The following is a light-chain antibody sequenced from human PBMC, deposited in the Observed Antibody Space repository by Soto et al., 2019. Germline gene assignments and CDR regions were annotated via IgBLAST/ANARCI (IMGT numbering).Light chain of an antibody. Sequence: DIQMTQSPSSLSASVGDRVTITCRTSQSISTSLNWYQQKPGKXXXLXXXXXXXXKSGVPSRFSGSGSGTEFTLTISSLQPDDFATYYCQQYDTYWTFGQGTKV. J-gene: IGKJ1*01. CDR2: XXX. CDR3: QQYDTYWT. CDR1: QSISTS. V-gene: IGKV1-5*03.